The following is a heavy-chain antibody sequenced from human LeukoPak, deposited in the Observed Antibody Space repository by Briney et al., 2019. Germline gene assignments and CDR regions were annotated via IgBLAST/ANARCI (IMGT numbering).Heavy chain of an antibody. Sequence: PGGSLRLSCAASGFTLSSYTMKCVRQAQGKGREWGSSISSSGSYIYYADSVKGRFTISRDNAKNSLYLQMISVRAQDTAVYYCARGLASYYYGSGSTNWFDHWGQGTLVTVSS. J-gene: IGHJ5*02. CDR1: GFTLSSYT. V-gene: IGHV3-21*01. CDR3: ARGLASYYYGSGSTNWFDH. D-gene: IGHD3-10*01. CDR2: ISSSGSYI.